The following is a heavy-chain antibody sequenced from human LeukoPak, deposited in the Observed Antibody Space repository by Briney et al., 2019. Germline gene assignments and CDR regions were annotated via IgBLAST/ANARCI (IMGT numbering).Heavy chain of an antibody. V-gene: IGHV4-61*02. J-gene: IGHJ5*02. CDR2: ISTSGSP. Sequence: PSETLSLTCTVSGGSISSSSYYWGWIRQPAGKGLEWIGLISTSGSPKYNPSLKSRVTMSIDTSKNQFSLKLSSATAADTAVYYCARDLTTPPYNWFDPWGQGMLVTVSS. CDR1: GGSISSSSYY. CDR3: ARDLTTPPYNWFDP. D-gene: IGHD4/OR15-4a*01.